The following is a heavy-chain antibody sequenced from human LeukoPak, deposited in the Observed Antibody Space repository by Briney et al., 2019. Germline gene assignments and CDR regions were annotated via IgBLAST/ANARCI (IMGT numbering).Heavy chain of an antibody. CDR2: IYYSGST. CDR3: ARRRREISTITEDNWLDP. CDR1: GDSISGYS. Sequence: SETLSLTCTVSGDSISGYSWNWIRQPPGKGLEWIGYIYYSGSTNYNPSLKSRVTISVETSKNQFSLELSSVTAADTAVYYCARRRREISTITEDNWLDPWGHGTLVTVSS. V-gene: IGHV4-59*08. D-gene: IGHD5-24*01. J-gene: IGHJ5*02.